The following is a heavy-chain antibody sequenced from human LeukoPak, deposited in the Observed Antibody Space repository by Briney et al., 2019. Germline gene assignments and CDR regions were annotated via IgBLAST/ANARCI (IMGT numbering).Heavy chain of an antibody. V-gene: IGHV3-74*01. CDR1: GFTFRTYW. J-gene: IGHJ6*03. D-gene: IGHD2-15*01. CDR2: INPDGSST. Sequence: GGSLRLSCVASGFTFRTYWMHWVRQVPGKGPVWLSRINPDGSSTTYADSVKGRFTISRDNSKNTLYLQMNSLRAEDTAVYYCAKVRLGYCSGGSCSRGGTSMDVWGRGTTVTISS. CDR3: AKVRLGYCSGGSCSRGGTSMDV.